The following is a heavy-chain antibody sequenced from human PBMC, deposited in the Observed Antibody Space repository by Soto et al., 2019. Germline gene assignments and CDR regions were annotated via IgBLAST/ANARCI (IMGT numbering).Heavy chain of an antibody. J-gene: IGHJ4*02. V-gene: IGHV4-4*02. CDR1: SGSISSPNW. CDR2: IFHSGIT. CDR3: ATRGGDGDNIFDN. D-gene: IGHD4-17*01. Sequence: QVQLQESGPGLMKPSGTLSLTCTVSSGSISSPNWWSWVRQTPGKGLEWIGEIFHSGITHYNPSLKSRVTISVDKSKNHFSLGLNSVTAADSAVYYCATRGGDGDNIFDNWGQGTLVTVSS.